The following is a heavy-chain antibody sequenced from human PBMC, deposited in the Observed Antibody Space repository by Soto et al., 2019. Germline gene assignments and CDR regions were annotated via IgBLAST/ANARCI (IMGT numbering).Heavy chain of an antibody. V-gene: IGHV3-23*01. J-gene: IGHJ3*02. Sequence: EVQLLESGGGLVQPGGSLRISCAASGFTFSSYSMTWLRQAPGKGLEWVSTISNSGGSTYYIDSVKGRFTISRDNSKNTLYLQMNSLRAEDTAVYFCAKDWTSIWGQGKMVTVSS. CDR2: ISNSGGST. D-gene: IGHD3-3*01. CDR3: AKDWTSI. CDR1: GFTFSSYS.